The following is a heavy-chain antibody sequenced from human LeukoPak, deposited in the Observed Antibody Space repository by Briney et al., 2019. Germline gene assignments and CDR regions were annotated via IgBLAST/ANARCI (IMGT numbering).Heavy chain of an antibody. Sequence: PGGSLRLSCAASGFTFSSYSMNWVRQAPGKGREWGSSISSSSSYIYYADSVKGRFTISRDNAKNSLYLQMNSLRAEDTAVYYCARAHDSSGPDYWGQGTLVTVSS. D-gene: IGHD3-22*01. CDR3: ARAHDSSGPDY. CDR1: GFTFSSYS. CDR2: ISSSSSYI. V-gene: IGHV3-21*01. J-gene: IGHJ4*02.